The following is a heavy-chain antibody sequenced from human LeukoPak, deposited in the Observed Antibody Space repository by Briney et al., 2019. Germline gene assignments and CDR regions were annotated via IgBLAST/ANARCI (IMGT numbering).Heavy chain of an antibody. CDR3: ARDSGSYYIDY. CDR1: GYTFTGYY. J-gene: IGHJ4*02. V-gene: IGHV1-18*04. CDR2: ISAYNGNT. Sequence: ASVKVSCKASGYTFTGYYMHWVRQAPGQGLEWMGWISAYNGNTNYAQKLQGRVTMTTDTSTSTAYMELRSLRSDDTAVYYCARDSGSYYIDYWGQGTLVTVSS. D-gene: IGHD1-26*01.